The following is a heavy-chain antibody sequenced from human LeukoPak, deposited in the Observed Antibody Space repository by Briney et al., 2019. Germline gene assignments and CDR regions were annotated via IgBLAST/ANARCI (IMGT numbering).Heavy chain of an antibody. V-gene: IGHV1-46*01. CDR1: GYTFTGYY. J-gene: IGHJ3*02. CDR2: INPSGGST. Sequence: ASVKVSCKASGYTFTGYYMHWVRQAPGQGLEWMGIINPSGGSTSYAQKFQGRVTMTRDTSTSTVYMELSSLRSEDTAVYYCARDGCSSTSCYAVYAFDIWGQGTMVTVSS. D-gene: IGHD2-2*01. CDR3: ARDGCSSTSCYAVYAFDI.